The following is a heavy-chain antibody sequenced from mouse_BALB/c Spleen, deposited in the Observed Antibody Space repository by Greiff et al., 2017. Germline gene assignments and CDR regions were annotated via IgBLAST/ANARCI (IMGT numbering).Heavy chain of an antibody. D-gene: IGHD4-1*01. Sequence: EVHLVESGGGLVQPGGSRKLSCAASGFTFSSFGMHWVRQAPEKGLEWVAYISSGSSTIYYADTVKGRFTISRDNPKNTLFLQMTSLRSEDTAMYYCARILTGTGYAMDYWGQGTSVTVSS. J-gene: IGHJ4*01. CDR2: ISSGSSTI. CDR3: ARILTGTGYAMDY. CDR1: GFTFSSFG. V-gene: IGHV5-17*02.